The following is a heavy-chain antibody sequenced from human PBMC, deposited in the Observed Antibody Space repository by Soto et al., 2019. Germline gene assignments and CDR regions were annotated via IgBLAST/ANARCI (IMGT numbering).Heavy chain of an antibody. CDR3: ATAAGYIQICLTSSFDP. CDR1: GFTFSSYA. V-gene: IGHV3-23*01. Sequence: GGSLRLSCAASGFTFSSYAMSWVRQAPGKGLEWVSAISGSGGSTYYADYVKGRFTISRDNSKNALYLQMNSLRAEDTAVYYCATAAGYIQICLTSSFDPRGQGTLVTVSS. CDR2: ISGSGGST. J-gene: IGHJ5*02. D-gene: IGHD5-18*01.